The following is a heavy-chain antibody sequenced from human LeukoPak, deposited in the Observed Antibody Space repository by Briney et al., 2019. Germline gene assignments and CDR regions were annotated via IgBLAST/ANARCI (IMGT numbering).Heavy chain of an antibody. CDR3: AKVGAGSKLYYFDY. CDR1: GFTFSSYA. J-gene: IGHJ4*02. CDR2: ISGSGGST. D-gene: IGHD1-26*01. Sequence: GGSLRLSCAASGFTFSSYAMSWVRQAPGKGLEWVSAISGSGGSTYYADSVKGRFTISRDNSRNTLYLQMNSLRAEDTAVYYCAKVGAGSKLYYFDYWGQGTLVTVSS. V-gene: IGHV3-23*01.